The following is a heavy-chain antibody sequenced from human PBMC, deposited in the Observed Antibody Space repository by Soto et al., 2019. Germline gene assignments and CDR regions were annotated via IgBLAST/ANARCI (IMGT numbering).Heavy chain of an antibody. Sequence: QVQLQESGPGLVKPSETLSLTCTVSGGSISTNYWSWIRQRPGKGLEWVGYISSSGYTNYNASLKSRITISIDTSKNQFSLKLTSVTAADTAVYYCASLHGARFDPWGQGTLVTVSS. CDR3: ASLHGARFDP. CDR1: GGSISTNY. D-gene: IGHD4-17*01. V-gene: IGHV4-4*08. CDR2: ISSSGYT. J-gene: IGHJ5*02.